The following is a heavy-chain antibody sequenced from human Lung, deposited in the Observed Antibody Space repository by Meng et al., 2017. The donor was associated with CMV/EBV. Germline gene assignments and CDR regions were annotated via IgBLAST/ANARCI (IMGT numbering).Heavy chain of an antibody. CDR1: GFTFSSYE. Sequence: GGSXRLSCAASGFTFSSYEMNWVRQAPGKGLEWVSYISSSGSTIYYADSVKGRFTISRDNAKNSLYLQMNSLRAEDTAVYYCARDEAYGMDVWGQGTTVXVSS. V-gene: IGHV3-48*03. CDR2: ISSSGSTI. CDR3: ARDEAYGMDV. J-gene: IGHJ6*02.